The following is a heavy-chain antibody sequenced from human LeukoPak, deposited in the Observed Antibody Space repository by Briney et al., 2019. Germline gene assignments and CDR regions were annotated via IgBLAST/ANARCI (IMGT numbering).Heavy chain of an antibody. Sequence: PSETLSLTCTVSGGSISSSSYYWGWIRQPPGKGLEWIGSIYYSGSTYYNPSLKSRVTISVDTSKNQFSLKLSSVTAADTAVYYCARHVSPGGYCSSTSCYSWYFDLWGRGTLVTVSS. CDR2: IYYSGST. CDR3: ARHVSPGGYCSSTSCYSWYFDL. D-gene: IGHD2-2*01. CDR1: GGSISSSSYY. V-gene: IGHV4-39*01. J-gene: IGHJ2*01.